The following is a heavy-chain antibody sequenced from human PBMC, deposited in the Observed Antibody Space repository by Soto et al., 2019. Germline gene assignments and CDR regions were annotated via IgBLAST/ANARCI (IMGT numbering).Heavy chain of an antibody. CDR1: GDTFSTSG. J-gene: IGHJ5*01. CDR2: IIALFGTP. CDR3: AIVDPAILGVGYCYRLDIYVDS. V-gene: IGHV1-69*01. D-gene: IGHD2-21*01. Sequence: QVQLVQSGAEEKKPGSSLKVSCKTSGDTFSTSGISWERQGPGQGLEWMGGIIALFGTPKYAGKSQGRVSITADDSATTAYLELSGLRSDDTAIYYGAIVDPAILGVGYCYRLDIYVDSWGQGSQVVVCS.